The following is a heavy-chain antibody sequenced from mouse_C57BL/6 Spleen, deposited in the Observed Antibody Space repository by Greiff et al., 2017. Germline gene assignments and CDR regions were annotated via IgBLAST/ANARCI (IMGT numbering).Heavy chain of an antibody. J-gene: IGHJ2*01. CDR2: IRNKANGYTT. CDR3: ASSPITTVVATTKLLYCFDY. D-gene: IGHD1-1*01. CDR1: GFTFTDYY. Sequence: EVQLVESGGGLVQPGGSLSLSCAASGFTFTDYYMSWVRQPPGKALEWLGFIRNKANGYTTEYSSSVKGRFTISRDNSQSILYLQMSALSAEDSASYYCASSPITTVVATTKLLYCFDYWGQGTTLTVSS. V-gene: IGHV7-3*01.